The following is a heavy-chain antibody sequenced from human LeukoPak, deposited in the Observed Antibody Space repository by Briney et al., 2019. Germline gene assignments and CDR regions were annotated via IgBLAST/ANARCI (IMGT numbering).Heavy chain of an antibody. J-gene: IGHJ4*02. V-gene: IGHV4-34*01. CDR1: GGSFSGYY. CDR2: INHSGST. D-gene: IGHD5-18*01. Sequence: SETLSLTCAVYGGSFSGYYWSWIRQPPGKGLEWIGEINHSGSTNYNPSLKSRVTISVDTSKNQFSLKLSSVTAADTAVYYCARGGGYSYGPPSDYWGQGTLVTVSS. CDR3: ARGGGYSYGPPSDY.